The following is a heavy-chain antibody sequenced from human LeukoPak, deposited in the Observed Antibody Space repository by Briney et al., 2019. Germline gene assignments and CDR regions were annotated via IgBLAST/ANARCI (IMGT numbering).Heavy chain of an antibody. Sequence: SAKVSCKASGGTFSSYAISWVRQAPGQGLEWMGGIIPIFGTANYAQKFQGRVTITADESTSTAYMELSSLRSEDTAVYYCARCPSSSWKENWFDPWGQGTLVTVSS. J-gene: IGHJ5*02. V-gene: IGHV1-69*13. CDR2: IIPIFGTA. D-gene: IGHD6-13*01. CDR3: ARCPSSSWKENWFDP. CDR1: GGTFSSYA.